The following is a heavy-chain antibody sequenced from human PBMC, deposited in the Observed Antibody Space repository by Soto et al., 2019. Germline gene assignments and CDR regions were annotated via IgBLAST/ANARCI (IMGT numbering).Heavy chain of an antibody. Sequence: EVQLVEVGGDLVQPGGSLRLSCVASGFTISNYWMHWVRQAPGMGLIWVSRISPDGSTTNYADSVKGRFTISRDNAKNTLYLQMDSLRAEDTALYYCTRVISGSSGLFDYWGQGTLVTVSS. CDR3: TRVISGSSGLFDY. CDR1: GFTISNYW. D-gene: IGHD1-26*01. V-gene: IGHV3-74*01. J-gene: IGHJ4*02. CDR2: ISPDGSTT.